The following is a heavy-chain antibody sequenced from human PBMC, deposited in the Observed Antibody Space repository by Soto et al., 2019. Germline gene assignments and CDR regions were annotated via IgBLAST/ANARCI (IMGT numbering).Heavy chain of an antibody. CDR2: ITPIFGTA. CDR3: ARDGTLYDSSGYYYLY. Sequence: SVKVSCKASGGTFSTSTISWVRQAPGQGLEWMGGITPIFGTASFAQKFQGRVTITADESTSTAYMELSSLRSEDTAMYYCARDGTLYDSSGYYYLYWGQGTLVTV. V-gene: IGHV1-69*13. D-gene: IGHD3-22*01. CDR1: GGTFSTST. J-gene: IGHJ4*02.